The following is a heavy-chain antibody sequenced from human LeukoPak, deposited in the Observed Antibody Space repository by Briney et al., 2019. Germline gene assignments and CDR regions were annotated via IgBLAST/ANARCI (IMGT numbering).Heavy chain of an antibody. CDR1: GYTFTSYG. CDR3: ARVRARTNYDILTGYYDY. J-gene: IGHJ4*02. V-gene: IGHV1-18*01. CDR2: ISAYNGNT. D-gene: IGHD3-9*01. Sequence: ASVKVSCKASGYTFTSYGISWVRQAPGQGLEWMGWISAYNGNTNYAQELQGRVTMTTDTSTSTAYMELRSLRSDDTAVYYCARVRARTNYDILTGYYDYWGQGTLVTVSS.